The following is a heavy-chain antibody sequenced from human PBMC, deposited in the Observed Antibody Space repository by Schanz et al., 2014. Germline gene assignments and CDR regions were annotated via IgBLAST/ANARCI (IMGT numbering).Heavy chain of an antibody. D-gene: IGHD1-7*01. CDR3: PREAATTYCYGEGPYYYYGTDV. CDR2: ISSNGGST. Sequence: EVQLVESGGGLVQPGGSLRLSCAASGFTFSSYTMHWVRQAPGKGLEYVSAISSNGGSTYYANSVKGRFTISRDNSKNSTIPQMGSMRAEYMPVDYCPREAATTYCYGEGPYYYYGTDVWGQGTPVSVSS. J-gene: IGHJ6*02. CDR1: GFTFSSYT. V-gene: IGHV3-64*01.